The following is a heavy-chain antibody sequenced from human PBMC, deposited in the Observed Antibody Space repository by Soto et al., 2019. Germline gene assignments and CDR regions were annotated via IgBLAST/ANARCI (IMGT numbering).Heavy chain of an antibody. CDR1: GFTFDDYA. CDR3: AKSMGGTANGLDV. J-gene: IGHJ6*02. CDR2: ISWKSSSI. Sequence: VQLVESGGGLVQPGKSLRLSCDASGFTFDDYAMHWVRQAPGKGLEWVSGISWKSSSIGYADSVKGRFTISRDNVKKSLYLQMNSLTTEDTALYYCAKSMGGTANGLDVWGQGTTVIVSS. V-gene: IGHV3-9*01. D-gene: IGHD2-15*01.